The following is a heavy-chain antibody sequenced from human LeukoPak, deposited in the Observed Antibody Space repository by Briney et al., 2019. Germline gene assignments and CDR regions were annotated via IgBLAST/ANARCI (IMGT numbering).Heavy chain of an antibody. J-gene: IGHJ4*02. CDR2: IGTSGGST. D-gene: IGHD3-16*01. CDR1: GFTFSSYA. CDR3: ARLRGEWPMGYFDY. V-gene: IGHV3-64*02. Sequence: GGSLRLSCAASGFTFSSYAMHWVRQAPGRGLEYVSVIGTSGGSTYYADSVKGGFTISRDNSKNTLYLQMGSLRAEDMAVYYCARLRGEWPMGYFDYWGQGTRVTVSS.